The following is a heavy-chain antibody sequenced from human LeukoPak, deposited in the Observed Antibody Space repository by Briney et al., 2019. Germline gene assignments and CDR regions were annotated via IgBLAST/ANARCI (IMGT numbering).Heavy chain of an antibody. Sequence: WASVKVSCKASGGTFSSYAISWVRQAPGQGLEWMGGIIPIFGTANYAQKFQGRVTITADESTSTAYMELSSLRSEDTAVYYCARRRGASGYVRVDEYAFDIWGQGTMVTVSS. D-gene: IGHD5-12*01. V-gene: IGHV1-69*13. CDR3: ARRRGASGYVRVDEYAFDI. J-gene: IGHJ3*02. CDR2: IIPIFGTA. CDR1: GGTFSSYA.